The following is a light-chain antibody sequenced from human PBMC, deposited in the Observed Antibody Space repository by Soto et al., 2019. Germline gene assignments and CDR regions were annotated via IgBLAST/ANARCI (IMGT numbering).Light chain of an antibody. CDR3: QQSYSNSYT. V-gene: IGKV1-39*01. Sequence: DIQLTQSPSSLSASVGDRVTITCRASQSMSDSLNWYQQESGQAPKLLIYSASNLESGVPSRFSGGGSGTDFTLTISSLQPEDFGTYFCQQSYSNSYTFGQGTTLEIK. CDR2: SAS. J-gene: IGKJ2*01. CDR1: QSMSDS.